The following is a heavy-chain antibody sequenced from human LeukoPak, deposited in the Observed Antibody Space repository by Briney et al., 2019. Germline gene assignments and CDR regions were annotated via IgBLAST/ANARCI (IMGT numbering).Heavy chain of an antibody. V-gene: IGHV3-7*01. J-gene: IGHJ4*02. CDR1: GFTFSSYS. CDR2: IKQDGSEK. Sequence: PGGSLRLSCAASGFTFSSYSMNWVRQAPGKGLEWVANIKQDGSEKYYVDSVKGRFTISRDNAKNSLYLQMNSLRAEDTAVYYCARYDSSGYYYPYYFDYWGQGTLVTVSS. CDR3: ARYDSSGYYYPYYFDY. D-gene: IGHD3-22*01.